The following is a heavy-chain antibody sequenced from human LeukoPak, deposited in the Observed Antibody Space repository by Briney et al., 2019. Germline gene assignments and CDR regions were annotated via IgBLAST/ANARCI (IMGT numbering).Heavy chain of an antibody. D-gene: IGHD5-18*01. CDR3: ARGPLRSEVQLWLKGPFDC. V-gene: IGHV4-34*01. CDR2: INHSRST. J-gene: IGHJ4*02. CDR1: GGSFSGYY. Sequence: PSETLSLTCAVYGGSFSGYYWSWIRQPPGKGLEWIGEINHSRSTNYNPSLKSRVTISVDTSKNQFSLKLSSVTAADTAVYYCARGPLRSEVQLWLKGPFDCWGQGTLVTVSS.